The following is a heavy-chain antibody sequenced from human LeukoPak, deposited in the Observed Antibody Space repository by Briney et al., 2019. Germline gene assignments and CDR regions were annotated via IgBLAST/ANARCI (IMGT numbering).Heavy chain of an antibody. Sequence: PGASLRLSCAASGFTFSNYAMRCVRQAPGEGLEWVSAITGGGSGIYYADSMKSRFTISRDNSKNTLYLQINSLRAEDTAVYYCAKWGDYDVLTGYYVSDYWGQGTLVTVSS. CDR2: ITGGGSGI. J-gene: IGHJ4*02. CDR1: GFTFSNYA. V-gene: IGHV3-23*01. CDR3: AKWGDYDVLTGYYVSDY. D-gene: IGHD3-9*01.